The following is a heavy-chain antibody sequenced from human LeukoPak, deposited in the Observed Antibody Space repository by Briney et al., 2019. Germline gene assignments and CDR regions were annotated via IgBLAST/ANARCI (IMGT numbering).Heavy chain of an antibody. J-gene: IGHJ4*02. Sequence: SETLSLTCAVYGGSFSGYYWSWIRQPPGKGLEWIGEINHSGSTNYNPSLKGRVTISVDTSKNQFSLRLSSVTAADTAVYYCAIGEDYWGQGTLVTVSS. CDR1: GGSFSGYY. V-gene: IGHV4-34*01. CDR3: AIGEDY. CDR2: INHSGST.